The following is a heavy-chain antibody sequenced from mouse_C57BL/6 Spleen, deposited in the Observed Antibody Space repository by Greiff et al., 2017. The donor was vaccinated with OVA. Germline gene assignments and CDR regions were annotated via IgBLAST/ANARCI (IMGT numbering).Heavy chain of an antibody. V-gene: IGHV10-3*01. D-gene: IGHD6-1*01. CDR1: GFTFNTYA. CDR3: VREVPGFAY. J-gene: IGHJ3*01. CDR2: IRSKSSNSAT. Sequence: EVQRVESGGGLVQPKGSLKLSCAASGFTFNTYAMHWVRQAPGKGLEWVARIRSKSSNSATYYADSVKDRFTISRDDSQSMLYLQMNNLNTEDTAIYYCVREVPGFAYWGQGTLVTVSA.